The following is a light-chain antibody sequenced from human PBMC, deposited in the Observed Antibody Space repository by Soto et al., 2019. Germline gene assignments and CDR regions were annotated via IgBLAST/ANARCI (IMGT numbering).Light chain of an antibody. J-gene: IGKJ2*01. CDR3: QQCYSTPYT. Sequence: DIMMTQSPDSLAVSLGERATINCKSSQSVLSSSNNKNYLAWYQQKPGQPPKLLIYWASTREFGVPDRFSGSGSGTDFTLTISSLQAEDVAVYYCQQCYSTPYTFGQGTKLEIK. CDR2: WAS. V-gene: IGKV4-1*01. CDR1: QSVLSSSNNKNY.